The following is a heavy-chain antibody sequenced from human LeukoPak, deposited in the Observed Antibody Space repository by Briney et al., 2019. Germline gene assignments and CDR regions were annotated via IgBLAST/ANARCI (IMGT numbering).Heavy chain of an antibody. V-gene: IGHV4-59*08. D-gene: IGHD3-22*01. Sequence: SGTLSLTCTVSVVSFSGYFRSWVRQPPGQGLEWIGCIYYSRTDDYTPSQSSRVILSVDTSKNQFPLKLTSVTAAATAVYFCARHDPTPYYGTSGPFDYWGQGTLVTVSS. CDR3: ARHDPTPYYGTSGPFDY. J-gene: IGHJ4*02. CDR2: IYYSRTD. CDR1: VVSFSGYF.